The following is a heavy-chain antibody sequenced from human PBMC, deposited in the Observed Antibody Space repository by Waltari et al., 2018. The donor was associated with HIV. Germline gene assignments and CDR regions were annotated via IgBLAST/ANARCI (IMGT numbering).Heavy chain of an antibody. V-gene: IGHV4-34*01. CDR1: GGSFSGHS. J-gene: IGHJ3*02. CDR3: ARSRGLIKWNRYFDS. CDR2: INDSEYT. Sequence: QAQLQQWGAGLLKPSETLSLTCAVYGGSFSGHSWTWIRQPPGMGLEWIGEINDSEYTNYNQSLRSRLTISLDASKNQFSLKMTAVTAADTAVYYCARSRGLIKWNRYFDSWAQGTMVSVSS. D-gene: IGHD3-10*01.